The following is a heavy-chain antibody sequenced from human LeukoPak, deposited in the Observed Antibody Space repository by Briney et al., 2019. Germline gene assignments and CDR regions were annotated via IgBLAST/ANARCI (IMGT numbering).Heavy chain of an antibody. V-gene: IGHV4-59*02. Sequence: SETLSLTCTVSGGSVNGYYWNWIRQAPGKGLEWIGFIHYSGLTVYSPSLQSRVSMSVDTSRNQFSLDLSSVTAADTALYYCARDPPEDEWNSLDSWGQGTLVTVSS. D-gene: IGHD1-7*01. CDR1: GGSVNGYY. CDR3: ARDPPEDEWNSLDS. CDR2: IHYSGLT. J-gene: IGHJ4*02.